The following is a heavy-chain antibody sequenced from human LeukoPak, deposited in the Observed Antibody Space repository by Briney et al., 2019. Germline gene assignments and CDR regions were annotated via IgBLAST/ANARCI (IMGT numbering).Heavy chain of an antibody. CDR3: ARLYSSSWYGDY. D-gene: IGHD6-13*01. CDR1: GFAVSSNY. CDR2: IYSGGST. Sequence: GGSLRLSCAASGFAVSSNYMSWVRQAPGKGLEWVSVIYSGGSTYYADSVKGRFTISRDNSKNTLYLQMNSLRAEDTAVYYCARLYSSSWYGDYWGQGTLVTVSS. J-gene: IGHJ4*02. V-gene: IGHV3-53*01.